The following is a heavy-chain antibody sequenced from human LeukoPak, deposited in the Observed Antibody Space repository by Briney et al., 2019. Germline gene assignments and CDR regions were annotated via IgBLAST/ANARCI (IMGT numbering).Heavy chain of an antibody. J-gene: IGHJ4*02. CDR3: ARWRDLSSGSYYSFDY. CDR2: ISGRGDST. V-gene: IGHV3-23*01. CDR1: GFTFSSYA. D-gene: IGHD1-26*01. Sequence: PGGSLRLSCAASGFTFSSYAMSWVRQAPGKGLEWVSTISGRGDSTYYADSVRGRFTISRDNAKNSLYLQMSSLRAEDTAVYYCARWRDLSSGSYYSFDYWGQGTLVTVSS.